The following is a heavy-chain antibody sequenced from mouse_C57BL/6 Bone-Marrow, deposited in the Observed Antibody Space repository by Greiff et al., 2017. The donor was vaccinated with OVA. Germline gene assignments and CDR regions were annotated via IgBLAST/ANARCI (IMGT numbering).Heavy chain of an antibody. J-gene: IGHJ2*01. CDR1: GFNITDDY. D-gene: IGHD2-1*01. Sequence: EVQLQQSGAELVRPGASVKLSCTASGFNITDDYMHWVKQRPEQGLEWIGWIDPENGDTEYASKFQGKATITADTSSNTAYLQLSSLTSEDTAVYDYTVYGNPGDYFDYWGQGTTLTVSS. CDR2: IDPENGDT. V-gene: IGHV14-4*01. CDR3: TVYGNPGDYFDY.